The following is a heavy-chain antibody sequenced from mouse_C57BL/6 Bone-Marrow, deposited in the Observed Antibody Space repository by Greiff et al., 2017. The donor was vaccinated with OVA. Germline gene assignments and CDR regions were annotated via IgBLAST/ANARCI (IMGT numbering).Heavy chain of an antibody. J-gene: IGHJ3*01. CDR2: IRNKANGYTT. Sequence: EVHLVESGGGLVQPGGSLSLSCAASGFTFTDYYMSWVRQPPGKALEWLGFIRNKANGYTTEYSASVKGRFTISRDNSQSILYLQMNALRAEDSATYYCARHQLGWFAYWGQGTLVTVSA. D-gene: IGHD4-1*02. CDR1: GFTFTDYY. V-gene: IGHV7-3*01. CDR3: ARHQLGWFAY.